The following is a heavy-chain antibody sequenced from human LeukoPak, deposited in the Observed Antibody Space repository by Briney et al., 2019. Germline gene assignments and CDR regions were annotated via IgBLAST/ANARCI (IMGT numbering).Heavy chain of an antibody. J-gene: IGHJ4*02. CDR3: ARDSEMVRGVITDPNFDY. Sequence: ASVKVSCKASGYTFTSYGISWVRQAPGQGLEWMGWISAYNGNTNYAQKLQGRVTMTTDTSTSTAYMELRSLRSVDTAVYYCARDSEMVRGVITDPNFDYWGQGTLVTVSS. V-gene: IGHV1-18*01. CDR1: GYTFTSYG. CDR2: ISAYNGNT. D-gene: IGHD3-10*01.